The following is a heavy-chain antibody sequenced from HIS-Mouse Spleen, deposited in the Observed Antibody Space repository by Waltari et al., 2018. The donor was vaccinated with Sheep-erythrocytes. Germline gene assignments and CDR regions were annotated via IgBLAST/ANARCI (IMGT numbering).Heavy chain of an antibody. V-gene: IGHV1-18*01. Sequence: QVQLVQSGAEVKKPGASVKVSCKASGYTFTSYGISWVRQAPGQGLEWMGWTSAYNGNTNYAQKLQGRVTMTTDTSTSTAYMDLRSLRSDDTAVYYCARVYGSGSYYNDYYYYGMDVWGQGTTVTVSS. J-gene: IGHJ6*02. CDR2: TSAYNGNT. CDR1: GYTFTSYG. D-gene: IGHD3-10*01. CDR3: ARVYGSGSYYNDYYYYGMDV.